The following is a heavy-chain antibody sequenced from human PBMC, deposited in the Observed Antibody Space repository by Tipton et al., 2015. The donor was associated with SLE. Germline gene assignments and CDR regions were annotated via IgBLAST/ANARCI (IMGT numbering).Heavy chain of an antibody. V-gene: IGHV3-23*04. CDR2: ISGSGGST. J-gene: IGHJ2*01. CDR1: GFTFSSYA. CDR3: ARYGRTIFGAARHFDL. D-gene: IGHD3-3*01. Sequence: QLVQSGGGLVQPGGSLRLSCAASGFTFSSYAMSWVRQAPGKGLEWVSAISGSGGSTYYADSVKGRFTISRDNAKNSLYLQMNSLRAEDTAVYYCARYGRTIFGAARHFDLWGRGTLVTVSS.